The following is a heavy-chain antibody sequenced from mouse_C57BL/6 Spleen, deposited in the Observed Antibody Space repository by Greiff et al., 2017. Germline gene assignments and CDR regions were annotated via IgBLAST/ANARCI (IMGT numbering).Heavy chain of an antibody. J-gene: IGHJ2*01. Sequence: QVQLQQPGAELVRPGSSVKLSCKASGYTFTSYCMDWVKQRPGQGLEWIGNIYPSDSETHYNQKFKDKATLTVDKSSSTAYMQLSSLTSEDSAVYYCARGYSQGGYYFDYWGQGTTLTVSS. CDR2: IYPSDSET. CDR3: ARGYSQGGYYFDY. D-gene: IGHD2-12*01. V-gene: IGHV1-61*01. CDR1: GYTFTSYC.